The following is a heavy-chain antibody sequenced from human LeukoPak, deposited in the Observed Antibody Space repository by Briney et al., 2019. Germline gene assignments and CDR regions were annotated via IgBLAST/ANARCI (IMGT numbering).Heavy chain of an antibody. V-gene: IGHV4-59*12. D-gene: IGHD3-22*01. CDR3: AKSNGYGLIDI. CDR1: GDFITAYY. J-gene: IGHJ3*02. CDR2: IYHSGST. Sequence: PSETLSLTCTVSGDFITAYYWSWIRQPPGKGLEWIGYIYHSGSTVYNPSLKSRVTLSLDTSKNQFSLKLNSVTAADTAVYYCAKSNGYGLIDIWGQGTMVTVSS.